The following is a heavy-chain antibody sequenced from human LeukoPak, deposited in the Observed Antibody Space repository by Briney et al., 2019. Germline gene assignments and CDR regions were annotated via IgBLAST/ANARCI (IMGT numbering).Heavy chain of an antibody. CDR3: ARFENTMGSDY. D-gene: IGHD3-3*01. V-gene: IGHV1-46*01. J-gene: IGHJ4*02. Sequence: ASVKVSCKASGYTFSSYYMHWVRQAPGQGLEWMGIINPSGGSRSYAQKFQGRVTMTRDTSTSTVYMELSSLRSEDTAVYYCARFENTMGSDYWGQGTLVTVSS. CDR1: GYTFSSYY. CDR2: INPSGGSR.